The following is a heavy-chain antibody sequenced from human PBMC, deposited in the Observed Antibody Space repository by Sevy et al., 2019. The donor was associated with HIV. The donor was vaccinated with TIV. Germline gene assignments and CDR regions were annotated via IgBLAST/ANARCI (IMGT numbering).Heavy chain of an antibody. CDR3: ALGTIFEPNYFDP. V-gene: IGHV1-2*02. CDR2: INPNSGAT. J-gene: IGHJ5*02. D-gene: IGHD3-3*01. CDR1: GNTFTAYY. Sequence: ASVKVSCKAYGNTFTAYYVHWVRQAPGQGLEWMGWINPNSGATKYAQKFQGRVTMTRDTSFSAVYMDLSRLTSADTAVYYCALGTIFEPNYFDPWGQGTLVTVSS.